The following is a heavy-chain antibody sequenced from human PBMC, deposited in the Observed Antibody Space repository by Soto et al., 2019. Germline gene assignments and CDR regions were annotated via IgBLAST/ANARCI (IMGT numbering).Heavy chain of an antibody. CDR3: ARADDYDYYGMDV. CDR2: IDPSDSYT. CDR1: GYSFTSYW. V-gene: IGHV5-10-1*01. J-gene: IGHJ6*02. Sequence: LGESLKISCKGSGYSFTSYWISWVRQMPGKGLEWMGRIDPSDSYTNYSPSFQGHVTISADKSISTAYLQWSSLKASDTAMYYCARADDYDYYGMDVWGQGTKVTVSS.